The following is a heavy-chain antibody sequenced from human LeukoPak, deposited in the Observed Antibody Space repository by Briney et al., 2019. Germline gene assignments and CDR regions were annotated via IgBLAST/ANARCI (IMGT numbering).Heavy chain of an antibody. J-gene: IGHJ3*02. CDR1: GGSISSYY. Sequence: SETLSLTCTVSGGSISSYYWSRIRQPPGKGLEWIGYIYYSGSTNYNPSLKSRVTISVDTSKNQFSLKLSSVTAADTAVYYCARVRGYDSSGYGAFDIWGQGTMVTVSS. CDR3: ARVRGYDSSGYGAFDI. CDR2: IYYSGST. D-gene: IGHD3-22*01. V-gene: IGHV4-59*01.